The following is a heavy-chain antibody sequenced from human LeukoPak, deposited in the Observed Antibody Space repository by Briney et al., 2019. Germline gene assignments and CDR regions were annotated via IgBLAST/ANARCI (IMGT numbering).Heavy chain of an antibody. CDR1: GDSISTYY. CDR3: ARLRWQLVGPYFDY. J-gene: IGHJ4*02. V-gene: IGHV4-59*01. CDR2: IYSSGNT. Sequence: SETLSLTCSFSGDSISTYYWSWIRQSPGKGLKWIGHIYSSGNTDYNSSLKSRVTISVDTSKSQSSLRLSSVTATDTAVYYCARLRWQLVGPYFDYWGQGILVTVSS. D-gene: IGHD1-26*01.